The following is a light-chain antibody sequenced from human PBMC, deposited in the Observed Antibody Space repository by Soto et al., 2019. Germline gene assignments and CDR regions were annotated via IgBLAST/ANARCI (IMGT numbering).Light chain of an antibody. V-gene: IGKV1-39*01. CDR3: QQRYSTPRA. Sequence: DIQMTQSPSSLSASVGDRVTITCRASQRISSYLNWYQQKPGKAPKLLSYAASSLQSGVPSRFSGSGSGTDVTLTISSLQPEDFATYYCQQRYSTPRAFGHGTKVYIK. CDR2: AAS. J-gene: IGKJ1*01. CDR1: QRISSY.